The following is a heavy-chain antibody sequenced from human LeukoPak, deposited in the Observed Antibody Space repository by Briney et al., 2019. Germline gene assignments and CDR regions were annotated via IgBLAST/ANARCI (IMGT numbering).Heavy chain of an antibody. D-gene: IGHD3-9*01. CDR1: GGSISSYY. V-gene: IGHV4-59*01. CDR3: ARVTGYMIEDYFDY. CDR2: ISYSGST. J-gene: IGHJ4*02. Sequence: SETLSLTCTVSGGSISSYYWSWIRQPPRKGLEWIGYISYSGSTNYNPSLNSRVTISVVTSKDQCALKLSSVTAADTAVYYCARVTGYMIEDYFDYWGQRTLVTVSS.